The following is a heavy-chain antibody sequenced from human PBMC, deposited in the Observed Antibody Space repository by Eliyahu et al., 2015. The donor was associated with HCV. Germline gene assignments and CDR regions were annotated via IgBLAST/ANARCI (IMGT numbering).Heavy chain of an antibody. Sequence: QVQLQESGPGLVKPSXTLSLTCSXSGGSISSYYWSWIRQPPGKGLEWIGYIYYSXXTNYNPSLKSRVTISVDTSKNQFSLKLSSVTAADTAVYYCARDRCNSASCSRFDYWGQGTLVTVSX. CDR3: ARDRCNSASCSRFDY. CDR1: GGSISSYY. J-gene: IGHJ4*02. V-gene: IGHV4-59*01. D-gene: IGHD2-2*01. CDR2: IYYSXXT.